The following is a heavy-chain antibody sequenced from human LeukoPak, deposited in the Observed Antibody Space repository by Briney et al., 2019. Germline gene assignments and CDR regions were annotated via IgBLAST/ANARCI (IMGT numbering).Heavy chain of an antibody. CDR2: ISGSGGST. CDR1: GFTFSSYA. D-gene: IGHD3-9*01. CDR3: AKDDSYDILTGYY. V-gene: IGHV3-23*01. J-gene: IGHJ4*02. Sequence: GGSLRLSCAASGFTFSSYAMSWVRQAPGKGLEWVSAISGSGGSTYYADSVKGRSTISRDNSKNTLYLQMNSLRAEDTAVYYCAKDDSYDILTGYYWGQGTLVTVSS.